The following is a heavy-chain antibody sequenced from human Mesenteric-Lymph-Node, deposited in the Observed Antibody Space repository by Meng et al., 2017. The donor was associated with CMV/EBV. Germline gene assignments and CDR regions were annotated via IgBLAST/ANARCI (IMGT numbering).Heavy chain of an antibody. D-gene: IGHD5-18*01. J-gene: IGHJ5*02. Sequence: ASVKVSCKASGYTFTGYYMHWVRQAPGQGLEWMGWINPNSGGTNYAQKFQGRVTMTRDSSISTAYMELSRLRSDDTAVYYCARVFKRAMAKNWFDPWGQGTLVTVSS. CDR1: GYTFTGYY. CDR2: INPNSGGT. CDR3: ARVFKRAMAKNWFDP. V-gene: IGHV1-2*02.